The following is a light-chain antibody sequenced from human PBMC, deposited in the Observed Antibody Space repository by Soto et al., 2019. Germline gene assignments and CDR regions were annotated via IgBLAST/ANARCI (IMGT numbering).Light chain of an antibody. Sequence: QSVLTQPASVSGSPGQSITISCTGTSSEVGSYNLVSWYQQHPNKAPKVMIYEVSKRPSGVSNRFSGSKSGNTASLTISGLQAEDEADYYCCSYAGSDTFVFSGGTKVTVL. V-gene: IGLV2-23*02. J-gene: IGLJ3*02. CDR1: SSEVGSYNL. CDR2: EVS. CDR3: CSYAGSDTFV.